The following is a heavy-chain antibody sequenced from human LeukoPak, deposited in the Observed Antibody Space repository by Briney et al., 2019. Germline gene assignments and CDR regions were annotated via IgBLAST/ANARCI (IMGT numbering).Heavy chain of an antibody. CDR3: AKDAVLLWFGELFTYFDY. J-gene: IGHJ4*02. Sequence: PGGSLRLPCAASGFTFSSYAMSWVRQAPGKGLEWVSAISGSGGSTYYADSVKGRFTISRDNSKNTLYLQMNSLRAEDTAVYYCAKDAVLLWFGELFTYFDYWGQGTLVTVSS. CDR2: ISGSGGST. CDR1: GFTFSSYA. V-gene: IGHV3-23*01. D-gene: IGHD3-10*01.